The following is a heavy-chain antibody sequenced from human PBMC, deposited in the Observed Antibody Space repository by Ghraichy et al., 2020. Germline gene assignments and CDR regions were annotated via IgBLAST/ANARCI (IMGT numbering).Heavy chain of an antibody. V-gene: IGHV1-3*01. CDR2: INAGNGNT. D-gene: IGHD6-13*01. J-gene: IGHJ4*02. CDR3: ARVAAAGIRFDY. Sequence: ASVKVSCKASGYTFTSYAMHWVRQAPGQRLEWMGWINAGNGNTKYSQKFQGRVTITRDTSASTAYMELSSLRSEETAVYYCARVAAAGIRFDYWGQGTLVTVSS. CDR1: GYTFTSYA.